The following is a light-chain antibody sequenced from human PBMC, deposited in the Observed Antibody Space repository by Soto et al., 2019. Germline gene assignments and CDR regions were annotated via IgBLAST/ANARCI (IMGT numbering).Light chain of an antibody. J-gene: IGKJ1*01. Sequence: EIVLTQSPGTLSLSPGERATLSCRASQRVSSSYLAWYQQKPGQAPRLLIYGASSRATGIPDRFSGSGSGTDFTLTISRLEPEDFAVYFCQQYLAFGQGTKVEIK. CDR2: GAS. V-gene: IGKV3-20*01. CDR1: QRVSSSY. CDR3: QQYLA.